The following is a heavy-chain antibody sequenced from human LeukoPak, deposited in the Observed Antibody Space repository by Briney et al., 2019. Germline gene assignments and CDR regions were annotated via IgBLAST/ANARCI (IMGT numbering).Heavy chain of an antibody. CDR1: GYTFTGYY. CDR2: INPNSGGT. Sequence: GASVKVSCKASGYTFTGYYMHWVRQAPGQGLEWTGWINPNSGGTNYAQKFQGRVTMTRDTSISTAYMELSRLRSDDTAVYYCARARHPHIYGSGHYYYYMDVWGKGTTVTISS. CDR3: ARARHPHIYGSGHYYYYMDV. D-gene: IGHD3-10*01. J-gene: IGHJ6*03. V-gene: IGHV1-2*02.